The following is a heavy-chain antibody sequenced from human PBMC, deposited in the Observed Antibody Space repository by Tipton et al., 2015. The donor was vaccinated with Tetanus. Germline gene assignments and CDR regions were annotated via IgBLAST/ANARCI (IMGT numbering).Heavy chain of an antibody. J-gene: IGHJ4*02. CDR2: IWNDGNNK. D-gene: IGHD3-10*01. CDR1: GFSFSYYG. Sequence: SLKLSCAASGFSFSYYGMHWVRQAPGKGLEWVAIIWNDGNNKYYADSVKGRFTVSRDNSRNTLFLQMNSLRDEDTAFYYCARGHTFTLGHSRGGLDSWGQGTLVTVSS. V-gene: IGHV3-33*01. CDR3: ARGHTFTLGHSRGGLDS.